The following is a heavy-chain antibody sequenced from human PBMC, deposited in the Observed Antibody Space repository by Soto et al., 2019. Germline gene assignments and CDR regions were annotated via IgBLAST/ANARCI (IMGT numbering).Heavy chain of an antibody. Sequence: PSETLSLTCTVSGGSISSSSYYWGWIRQPPGKGLEWIGSIYYSGSTYYNPSLKSRVTISVDTSKNQFSLKLSSVTAADTAVYYCAVRDTAMVNKFDYWGQGTLVTVSS. J-gene: IGHJ4*02. CDR3: AVRDTAMVNKFDY. V-gene: IGHV4-39*01. CDR2: IYYSGST. CDR1: GGSISSSSYY. D-gene: IGHD5-18*01.